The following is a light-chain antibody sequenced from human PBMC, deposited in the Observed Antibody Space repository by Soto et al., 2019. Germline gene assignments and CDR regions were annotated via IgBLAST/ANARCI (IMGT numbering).Light chain of an antibody. CDR3: QHYGSSAT. V-gene: IGKV3-20*01. Sequence: EIVLTQSPGTLSLSPGERATLSCRASQSVSSSYLAWYQQRPGQAPSLLIYGASSRATGIPERFSGSGSGTDFTLTISRLEPEDFAVYYCQHYGSSATFGQGTKVEIK. J-gene: IGKJ1*01. CDR1: QSVSSSY. CDR2: GAS.